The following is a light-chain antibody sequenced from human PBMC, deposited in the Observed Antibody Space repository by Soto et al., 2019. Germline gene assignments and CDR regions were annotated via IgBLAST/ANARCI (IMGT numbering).Light chain of an antibody. Sequence: QSVLTQPPSVSWAPGQRVTISCTGSSSNIGAGYDVHWYQQLPGTAPKLLIYGNSNRPSGVPDRFSGSKSGTSASLAITGLQAEDEADYCCPSYDSSLSYVLGTGTKLTVL. CDR1: SSNIGAGYD. V-gene: IGLV1-40*01. J-gene: IGLJ1*01. CDR3: PSYDSSLSYV. CDR2: GNS.